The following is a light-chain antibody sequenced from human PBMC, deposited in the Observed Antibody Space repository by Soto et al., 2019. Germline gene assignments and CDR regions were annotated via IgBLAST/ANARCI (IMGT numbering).Light chain of an antibody. J-gene: IGLJ1*01. CDR1: SSDVGGYNY. Sequence: QSVLTQPRSVSGSPGQSVTISCTGTSSDVGGYNYVSWYQQHPGKAPKLMIYAVSKRPSGVPDRFSGSKSGNTASLTIPGLQAEDEADYYCCSYAGSYTFYVFGTGTKVTVL. V-gene: IGLV2-11*01. CDR3: CSYAGSYTFYV. CDR2: AVS.